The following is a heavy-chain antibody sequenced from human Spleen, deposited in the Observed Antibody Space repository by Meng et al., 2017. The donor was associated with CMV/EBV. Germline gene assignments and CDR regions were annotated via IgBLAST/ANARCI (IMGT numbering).Heavy chain of an antibody. J-gene: IGHJ4*02. V-gene: IGHV4-59*11. D-gene: IGHD3-3*01. CDR2: THYNDSP. CDR3: ARGALRYFDY. CDR1: GGSISDHY. Sequence: ESLKISCTVSGGSISDHYWSWIRQPPGKALQWIGYTHYNDSPDYNPSLKSRVTLSVDTSKNQLSLRLSSVTAADTAVYYCARGALRYFDYWGQGTLVTVSS.